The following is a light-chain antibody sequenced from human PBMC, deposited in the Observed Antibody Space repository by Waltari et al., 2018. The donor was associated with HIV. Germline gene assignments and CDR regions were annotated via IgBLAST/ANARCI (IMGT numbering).Light chain of an antibody. J-gene: IGLJ3*02. CDR3: QSYDSSLSGWV. CDR2: GNN. CDR1: RPNIGAGYD. Sequence: QSVLTQPPSVSGAPGQRVTISCTGSRPNIGAGYDVHWYQQLPGTAPKLLIYGNNNRPSGVPDRFSGSKSATSASLAITGLQAEDEADYYCQSYDSSLSGWVFGGGTKLTVL. V-gene: IGLV1-40*01.